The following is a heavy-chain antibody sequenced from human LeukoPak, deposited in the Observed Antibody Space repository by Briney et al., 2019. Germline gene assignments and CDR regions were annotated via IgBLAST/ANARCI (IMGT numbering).Heavy chain of an antibody. D-gene: IGHD1-26*01. Sequence: GRSLRPSCAASGFTFSSYAMHWVRQAPGKGLEWVAVISYDGSNKYYADSVKGRFTISRDNSKNTLYLQMNSLRAEDTAVYYCARVSEARAWEYYFDYWGQGTLVTVSS. V-gene: IGHV3-30-3*01. CDR2: ISYDGSNK. CDR3: ARVSEARAWEYYFDY. CDR1: GFTFSSYA. J-gene: IGHJ4*02.